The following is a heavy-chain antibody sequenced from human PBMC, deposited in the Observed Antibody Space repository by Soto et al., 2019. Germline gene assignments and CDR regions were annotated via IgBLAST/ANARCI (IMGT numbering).Heavy chain of an antibody. V-gene: IGHV4-4*02. CDR1: GGSISSSNW. Sequence: PSETLSLTSAVSGGSISSSNWWTWARQPPGKGLEWIGEIYHSGSTNYNPSLKSRVTVSVDKSENQFSLKLSSVTAADTAVYYCARERTRGAFDIWGQGTMVTVSS. CDR2: IYHSGST. J-gene: IGHJ3*02. D-gene: IGHD3-10*01. CDR3: ARERTRGAFDI.